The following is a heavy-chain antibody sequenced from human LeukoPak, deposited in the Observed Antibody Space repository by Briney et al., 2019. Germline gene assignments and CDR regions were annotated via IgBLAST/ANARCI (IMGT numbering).Heavy chain of an antibody. CDR1: GYTFTGYY. Sequence: ASVKVSCKASGYTFTGYYMHWVRQAPGQGLEWMGWINPNSGGTNYAQKFQGRVTMTRDTSISTAYMELSRLRSDDTAVYYCARVRRYCSSTSCQNWFDPWGQGTLVTVSS. J-gene: IGHJ5*02. CDR3: ARVRRYCSSTSCQNWFDP. D-gene: IGHD2-2*01. CDR2: INPNSGGT. V-gene: IGHV1-2*02.